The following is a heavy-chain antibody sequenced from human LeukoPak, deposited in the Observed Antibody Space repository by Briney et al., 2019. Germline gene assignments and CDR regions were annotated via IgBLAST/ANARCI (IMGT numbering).Heavy chain of an antibody. CDR2: INSDGSST. D-gene: IGHD4-11*01. Sequence: PGGSLRLSCAASVFTFSSYWMHWVRQAPGKGLVWVSRINSDGSSTSYADSVKGRFTISRDNAKNTLYLQMNSLRAEDTAVYYCARSSYSNGEANDYWGQGTLVTVSS. V-gene: IGHV3-74*01. CDR3: ARSSYSNGEANDY. CDR1: VFTFSSYW. J-gene: IGHJ4*02.